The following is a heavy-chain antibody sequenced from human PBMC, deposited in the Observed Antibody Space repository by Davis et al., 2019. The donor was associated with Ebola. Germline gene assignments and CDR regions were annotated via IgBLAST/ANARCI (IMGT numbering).Heavy chain of an antibody. D-gene: IGHD3/OR15-3a*01. CDR3: ARQLDYYYFNGLDV. J-gene: IGHJ6*02. V-gene: IGHV5-10-1*01. Sequence: PGGSLRLSCQGSGYSFTTYWISWVRQMPGKGLEWMGRIDPSNSFINYSPSFQGRITISVDKSLATAYLEWISLRASDTAIYFCARQLDYYYFNGLDVWGRGTTVTVSS. CDR2: IDPSNSFI. CDR1: GYSFTTYW.